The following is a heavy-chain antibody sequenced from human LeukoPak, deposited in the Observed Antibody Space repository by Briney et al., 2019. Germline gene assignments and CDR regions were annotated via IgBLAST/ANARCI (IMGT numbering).Heavy chain of an antibody. CDR2: IHYSGTT. D-gene: IGHD6-19*01. CDR1: GGSISSLTYY. V-gene: IGHV4-39*01. Sequence: SETLSLTRTVSGGSISSLTYYWGWIRQPPGKGLEWIASIHYSGTTYYSPSLKSRVAISVDRSNNQFSLRLSSVTAADTAVYFCTGYSSGWSSGGGYWGQGTLVTVSS. J-gene: IGHJ4*02. CDR3: TGYSSGWSSGGGY.